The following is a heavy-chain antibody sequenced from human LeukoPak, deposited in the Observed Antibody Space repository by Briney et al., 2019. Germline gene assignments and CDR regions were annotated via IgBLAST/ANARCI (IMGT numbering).Heavy chain of an antibody. Sequence: PGGSLRLSCAASGFTLSRYWMSWVRQAPGKGLEWVANIKQDGSEKHYVDSVKGRFTISRDNAKDSLYLQMNSLRAEDTAVYYCARDEGQLNIWGQGTMVTVSS. J-gene: IGHJ3*02. D-gene: IGHD6-13*01. V-gene: IGHV3-7*01. CDR2: IKQDGSEK. CDR3: ARDEGQLNI. CDR1: GFTLSRYW.